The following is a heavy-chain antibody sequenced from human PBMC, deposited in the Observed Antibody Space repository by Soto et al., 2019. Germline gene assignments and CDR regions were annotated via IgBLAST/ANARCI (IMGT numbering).Heavy chain of an antibody. D-gene: IGHD6-13*01. Sequence: QVQLVESGGGLVKPGGSLRLSCAVSGFTFSDYYMTRIRQAPGKGLEWVSYISSSTSHTNYADSVKGRFTISRDNAKNSLFLQMNSLRAEDTAVYYCARGRGAAADYFYFWGQGTLVTVSS. J-gene: IGHJ4*02. CDR2: ISSSTSHT. CDR3: ARGRGAAADYFYF. CDR1: GFTFSDYY. V-gene: IGHV3-11*05.